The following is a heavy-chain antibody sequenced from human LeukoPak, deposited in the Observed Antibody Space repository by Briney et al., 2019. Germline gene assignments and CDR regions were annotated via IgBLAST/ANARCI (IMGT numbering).Heavy chain of an antibody. CDR1: GGSISSSNDY. V-gene: IGHV4-39*01. D-gene: IGHD2-15*01. J-gene: IGHJ4*01. CDR3: ASGGTCSALCLGNY. Sequence: SETLSLTCTVSGGSISSSNDYWGWVRQPPGKGLEWIGSIYYSGTTYYNTSLKSRVTMSVDTSKNQFHLKLTSVTAADTAVYYCASGGTCSALCLGNYWGQGTLVTVSS. CDR2: IYYSGTT.